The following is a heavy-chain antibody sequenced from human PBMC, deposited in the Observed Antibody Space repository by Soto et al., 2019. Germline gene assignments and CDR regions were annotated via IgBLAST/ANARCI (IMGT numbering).Heavy chain of an antibody. CDR3: ARDLRIAAAGLYNWFDP. V-gene: IGHV4-4*02. J-gene: IGHJ5*02. CDR1: GGSISSSNW. CDR2: IYHSGST. Sequence: QVQLQESGPGLVKPSGTLSLTCAVSGGSISSSNWWSWVRQPPGKGLEWIGEIYHSGSTNYNPSLKSRVTISVDKSKTQFSLKLSSVTAADTAVYYCARDLRIAAAGLYNWFDPWGQGTLVTVSS. D-gene: IGHD6-13*01.